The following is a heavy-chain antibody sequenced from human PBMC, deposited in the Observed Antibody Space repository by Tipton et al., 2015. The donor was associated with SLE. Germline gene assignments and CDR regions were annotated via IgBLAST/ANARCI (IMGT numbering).Heavy chain of an antibody. CDR1: GFTFSSYG. Sequence: SLRLSCAASGFTFSSYGMHWVRQAPGKGLEWVAVISYDGSNKYYADSVKGRFTISRDNSKNTLYLQMNSLRAEDTAVYYCAREGQQLAYFDYWGQGTLVTVSS. CDR3: AREGQQLAYFDY. D-gene: IGHD6-13*01. J-gene: IGHJ4*02. V-gene: IGHV3-30*19. CDR2: ISYDGSNK.